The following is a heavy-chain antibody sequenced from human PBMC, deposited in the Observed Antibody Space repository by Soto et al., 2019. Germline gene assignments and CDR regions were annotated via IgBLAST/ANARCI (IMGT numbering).Heavy chain of an antibody. J-gene: IGHJ6*02. D-gene: IGHD6-6*01. Sequence: GSLRLSCAASGFHFSDYYMSWIRQAPWKGLEWVSYISSSGSTIYYADSVKGRFTISRDNAKNSLYLQMNSLRAEDTAVYYCAREGSSSSEGDYYYYYGMDVWGQGTMVTVSS. V-gene: IGHV3-11*01. CDR2: ISSSGSTI. CDR3: AREGSSSSEGDYYYYYGMDV. CDR1: GFHFSDYY.